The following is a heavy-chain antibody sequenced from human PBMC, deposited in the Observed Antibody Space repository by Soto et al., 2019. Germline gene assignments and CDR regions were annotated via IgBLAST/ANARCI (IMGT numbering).Heavy chain of an antibody. CDR3: ARPRPYRSSWYLDC. CDR2: ITPSRGST. Sequence: ASVKVSCKASGYTFTSYYMHWVRHAPGQGLERMGIITPSRGSTSYAQKSQGRVTMTRDTSTSRVYMELSSLRSEDTAVYYCARPRPYRSSWYLDCWGQGSMVTFSS. CDR1: GYTFTSYY. D-gene: IGHD6-13*01. V-gene: IGHV1-46*01. J-gene: IGHJ4*02.